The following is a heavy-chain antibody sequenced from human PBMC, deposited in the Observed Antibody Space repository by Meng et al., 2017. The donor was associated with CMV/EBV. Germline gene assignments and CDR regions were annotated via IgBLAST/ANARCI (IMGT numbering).Heavy chain of an antibody. CDR2: IYWNDDK. CDR1: GFSLSTTGVG. J-gene: IGHJ4*02. Sequence: QITLKESGPTLVKPTQTLTLTCPFSGFSLSTTGVGVGWIRQPPGKALEWLALIYWNDDKRYSPSLKSRLTITKDTSKNQVILTVTNMDPVDTATYYCARWPAEYWGQGTLVTVSS. D-gene: IGHD5-24*01. V-gene: IGHV2-5*01. CDR3: ARWPAEY.